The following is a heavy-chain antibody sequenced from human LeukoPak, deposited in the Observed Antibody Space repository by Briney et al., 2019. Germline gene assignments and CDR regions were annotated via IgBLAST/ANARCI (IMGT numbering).Heavy chain of an antibody. CDR2: IKPNDGDT. Sequence: ASVKVSCKASGYTFSGYYVHWVRQAPGQGLEWMGRIKPNDGDTKYAQKFQGRVTLTRDTSISTAYMELSSLRSDDTAVYYCARVGGYYYDSSGYADDAFDIWGQGTMVTVSS. CDR1: GYTFSGYY. CDR3: ARVGGYYYDSSGYADDAFDI. J-gene: IGHJ3*02. D-gene: IGHD3-22*01. V-gene: IGHV1-2*06.